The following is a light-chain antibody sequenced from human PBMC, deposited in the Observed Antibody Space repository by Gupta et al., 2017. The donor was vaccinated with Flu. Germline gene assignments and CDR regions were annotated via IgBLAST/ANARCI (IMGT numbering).Light chain of an antibody. CDR3: QQYNNWPPSIT. V-gene: IGKV3-15*01. J-gene: IGKJ5*01. CDR2: GGS. CDR1: QSVGSK. Sequence: EIVMTQSPATLSVSHGERATLSCRASQSVGSKLSWYQQKPGQAPRLLIYGGSTRATGIPARFSGSGSGTEFTLTISSLQSEDFAIYYCQQYNNWPPSITFGQGTRLEI.